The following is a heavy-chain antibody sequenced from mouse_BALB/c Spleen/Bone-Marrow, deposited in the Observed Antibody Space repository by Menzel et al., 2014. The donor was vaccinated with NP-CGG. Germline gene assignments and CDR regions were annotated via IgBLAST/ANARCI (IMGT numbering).Heavy chain of an antibody. CDR1: GFTFSDYY. J-gene: IGHJ3*01. D-gene: IGHD4-1*01. CDR3: ASPGTY. V-gene: IGHV5-12*02. Sequence: EVMLVESGGGLVQPGGSPKLSCATSGFTFSDYYMYWVRQTPEKRLEWVAYISNSGGSSTYYPDTVKGRFTISRDNAKNTLYLQMSRLKSEDTAMYYCASPGTYWGQGTLVTVSA. CDR2: ISNSGGSST.